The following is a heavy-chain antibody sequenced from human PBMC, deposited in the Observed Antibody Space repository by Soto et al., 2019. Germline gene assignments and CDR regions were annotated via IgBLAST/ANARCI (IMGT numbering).Heavy chain of an antibody. CDR1: GFTFSNAW. CDR3: TTGRRYCSSTSCYLHYYYYYGMDV. D-gene: IGHD2-2*01. CDR2: IKSKTDGGTT. V-gene: IGHV3-15*07. J-gene: IGHJ6*02. Sequence: GGSLRLSCAASGFTFSNAWMNWVRQAPGKGLEWVGRIKSKTDGGTTDYAAPVKGRFTISRDDSKNTLYLQMNSLKTEDTAVYYCTTGRRYCSSTSCYLHYYYYYGMDVWGQGTTVTVSS.